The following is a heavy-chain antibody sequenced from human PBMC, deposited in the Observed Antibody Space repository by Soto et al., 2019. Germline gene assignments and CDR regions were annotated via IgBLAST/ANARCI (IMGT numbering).Heavy chain of an antibody. Sequence: EVQLVESGGGSVQPGGSLRLSCAASGFTFSSYWMHWVRQAPGKGLVWVSRIKSDGSGTYYADSVKGRITITRDNAKKXXYLQMNRPRAEDTAVYYCARGDGDYYDGNGYLGRHWGQGTLVTVSS. CDR1: GFTFSSYW. D-gene: IGHD3-22*01. V-gene: IGHV3-74*01. CDR3: ARGDGDYYDGNGYLGRH. CDR2: IKSDGSGT. J-gene: IGHJ4*02.